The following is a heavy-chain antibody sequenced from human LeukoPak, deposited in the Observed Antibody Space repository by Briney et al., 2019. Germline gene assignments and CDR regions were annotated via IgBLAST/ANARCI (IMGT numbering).Heavy chain of an antibody. Sequence: GESLKISCKGSGYIFTNSWIGWVRQMPGKGLEWMGIIYPGDSDTRYSPSFQGQVTISADKSINTAYLQWSSLKASDTAMYYCARRPSSWPFDYWGQGTLVTVSS. CDR2: IYPGDSDT. CDR1: GYIFTNSW. J-gene: IGHJ4*02. CDR3: ARRPSSWPFDY. V-gene: IGHV5-51*01. D-gene: IGHD6-13*01.